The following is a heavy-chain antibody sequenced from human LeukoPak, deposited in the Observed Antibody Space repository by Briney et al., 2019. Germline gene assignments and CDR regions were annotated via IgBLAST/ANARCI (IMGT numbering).Heavy chain of an antibody. D-gene: IGHD4-17*01. CDR3: ARFPTTVTIYYFDY. CDR1: GYSFTTYW. V-gene: IGHV5-51*01. CDR2: IYPGDSDT. J-gene: IGHJ4*02. Sequence: GESLKISCKGSGYSFTTYWIGWVRQMPGKGLEWMGIIYPGDSDTRYSPSFQGQVTIPADKSISTAYLQWSSLKASDTAMYYCARFPTTVTIYYFDYWGQGTLVTVSS.